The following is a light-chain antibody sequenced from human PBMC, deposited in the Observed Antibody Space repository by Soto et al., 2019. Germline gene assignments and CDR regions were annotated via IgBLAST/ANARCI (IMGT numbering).Light chain of an antibody. CDR2: GAS. CDR3: QQYGSLVT. V-gene: IGKV3-20*01. J-gene: IGKJ1*01. Sequence: EIVLTHSPCTLSLSPGERATIPSMASQSVSSSYLAWYQQKPGRAPRLLIDGASSRATGIPDRFSGSGSGTDFTLTISRLQPEDLAVSYCQQYGSLVTFGKGTKVDIK. CDR1: QSVSSSY.